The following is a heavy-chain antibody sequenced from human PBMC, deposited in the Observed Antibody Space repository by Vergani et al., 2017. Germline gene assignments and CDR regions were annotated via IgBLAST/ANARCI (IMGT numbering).Heavy chain of an antibody. CDR2: VNFVTGAA. J-gene: IGHJ4*02. CDR1: GYIFKNYY. CDR3: ARSIGYCTSGSCRPYYFDL. D-gene: IGHD2-15*01. Sequence: QVQLVQSGAAVKKPGASAKVSCTASGYIFKNYYMHWLRLAPGQGFQWMGIVNFVTGAATSPQKLEGRITMTRDTSTATVYMDLSSLKYEDTAIYYCARSIGYCTSGSCRPYYFDLWGQGTLVTVSS. V-gene: IGHV1-46*02.